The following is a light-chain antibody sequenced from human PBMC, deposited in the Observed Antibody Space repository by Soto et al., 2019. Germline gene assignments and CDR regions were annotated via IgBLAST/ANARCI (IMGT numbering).Light chain of an antibody. Sequence: EFVMTQSPATLSVSPGERATLSCRASQSVSSNLAWYQQKPGQAPRLLIYGASTRATGIPARFSGSGSGTEFTLTISSLQSEDFAVYYCQQYNNWPQTFGRGTKVDI. J-gene: IGKJ1*01. CDR3: QQYNNWPQT. V-gene: IGKV3-15*01. CDR2: GAS. CDR1: QSVSSN.